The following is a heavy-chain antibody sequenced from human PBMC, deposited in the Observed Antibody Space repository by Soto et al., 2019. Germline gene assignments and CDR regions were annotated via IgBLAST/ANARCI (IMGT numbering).Heavy chain of an antibody. J-gene: IGHJ4*02. CDR2: ISAYNGNT. D-gene: IGHD3-22*01. V-gene: IGHV1-18*01. Sequence: ASVKVSCKASGYTFTSYGISWVRQAPGQGLEWMGWISAYNGNTNHAQKFQGRVTMTTDTSTSTAYMELRSLRPDDTAVYYCARDSYYYDSSGYPDDYWGQGTLVTVSS. CDR3: ARDSYYYDSSGYPDDY. CDR1: GYTFTSYG.